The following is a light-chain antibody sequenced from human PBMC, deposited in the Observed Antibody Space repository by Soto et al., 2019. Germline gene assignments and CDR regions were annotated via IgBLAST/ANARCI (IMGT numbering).Light chain of an antibody. Sequence: QSDLKQPASVSGAPGQSITISYTGTSSDVGGYNYVSWYQQHPGKAPKLMIYDVSNRPSGVSNRFSGSKSGNTASLTISGLQAEDEADYYCSSYTSSSTYVFGTGTKVTVL. CDR2: DVS. CDR3: SSYTSSSTYV. V-gene: IGLV2-14*01. CDR1: SSDVGGYNY. J-gene: IGLJ1*01.